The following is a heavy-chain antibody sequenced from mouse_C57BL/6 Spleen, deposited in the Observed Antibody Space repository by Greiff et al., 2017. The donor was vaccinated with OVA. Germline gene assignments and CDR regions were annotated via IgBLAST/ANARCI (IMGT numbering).Heavy chain of an antibody. J-gene: IGHJ2*01. V-gene: IGHV5-4*01. CDR1: GFTFSSYA. Sequence: EVQRVESGGGLVKPGGSLKLSCAASGFTFSSYAMSWVRQTPEKRLEWVATISDGGSYTYYPDNVKGRFTISRDNAKNNLYLQMSHLKSEDTAMYYCARDRGMFPYFDYWGQGTTLTVSS. CDR3: ARDRGMFPYFDY. CDR2: ISDGGSYT. D-gene: IGHD3-1*01.